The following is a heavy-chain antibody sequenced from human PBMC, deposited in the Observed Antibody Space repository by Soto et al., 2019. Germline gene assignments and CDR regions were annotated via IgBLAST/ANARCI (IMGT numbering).Heavy chain of an antibody. CDR1: GYTFTSYD. V-gene: IGHV1-8*01. D-gene: IGHD3-3*01. CDR3: ASPARNYDFWSGYSFDI. Sequence: EASVKVSCKASGYTFTSYDINWVRQATGQGLECMGWMNPNSGNTGYAQKFQGRVTMTRNTSISTAYMELSSLRSEDTAVYYCASPARNYDFWSGYSFDIWGQGTMVTVSS. J-gene: IGHJ3*02. CDR2: MNPNSGNT.